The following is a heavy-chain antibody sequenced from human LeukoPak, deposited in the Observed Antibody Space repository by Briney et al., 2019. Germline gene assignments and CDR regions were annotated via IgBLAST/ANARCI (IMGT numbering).Heavy chain of an antibody. V-gene: IGHV3-21*01. J-gene: IGHJ6*03. CDR1: EFTFSNYS. D-gene: IGHD3-22*01. Sequence: GGSLRLSCAGSEFTFSNYSMSWVRQAPGKGLEWVSSISRSSSYIYYADSVKGRFTISRDNAKNSLYLQMNSLRAEDTAVYYCARVRYDSSGYYSAPYYMDVWGKGTTVTVSS. CDR3: ARVRYDSSGYYSAPYYMDV. CDR2: ISRSSSYI.